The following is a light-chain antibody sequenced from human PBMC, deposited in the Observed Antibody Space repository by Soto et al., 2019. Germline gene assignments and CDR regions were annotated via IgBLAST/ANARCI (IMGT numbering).Light chain of an antibody. CDR1: QSVSSSY. CDR2: GAS. J-gene: IGKJ1*01. V-gene: IGKV3-20*01. Sequence: VLTQPPGTLSLSPGERATLSCRASQSVSSSYLAWYQQKPGQAPRLLIYGASSRATGIPDRFSGRGAGTDFTLTISRLEPDDFAVYYCQQSGSSPPFGQGTKVDIK. CDR3: QQSGSSPP.